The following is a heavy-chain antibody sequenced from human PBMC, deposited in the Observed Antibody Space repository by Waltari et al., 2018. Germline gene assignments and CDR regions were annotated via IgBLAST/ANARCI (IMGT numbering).Heavy chain of an antibody. J-gene: IGHJ3*02. Sequence: QVQLQQWGAGLLKPSETLSLTCAVYGGSFSGYYWSWIRKPPGKGLEWIGEINHSGSTNYNPSLKSRVTISVDTSKNQFSLKLSSVTAADTAVYYCARTGYDSSGYPSAFDIWGQGTMVTVSS. CDR3: ARTGYDSSGYPSAFDI. CDR2: INHSGST. V-gene: IGHV4-34*01. CDR1: GGSFSGYY. D-gene: IGHD3-22*01.